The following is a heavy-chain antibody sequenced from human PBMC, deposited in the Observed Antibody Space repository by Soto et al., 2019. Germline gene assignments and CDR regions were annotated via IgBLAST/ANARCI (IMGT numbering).Heavy chain of an antibody. CDR2: IYYSGST. Sequence: SETLSLTCTVSGGSISRSSYYWGWIRQPPGKGLEWIGSIYYSGSTYYNPSLKSRVTISVDTSKNQFSLKLSSVTAADTAVYYCARRFKGQPVLRYFDWFGFDYWGQGTLVTVS. J-gene: IGHJ4*02. CDR3: ARRFKGQPVLRYFDWFGFDY. CDR1: GGSISRSSYY. D-gene: IGHD3-9*01. V-gene: IGHV4-39*01.